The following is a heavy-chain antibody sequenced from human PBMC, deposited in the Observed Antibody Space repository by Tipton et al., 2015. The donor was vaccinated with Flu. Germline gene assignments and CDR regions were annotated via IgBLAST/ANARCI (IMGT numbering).Heavy chain of an antibody. Sequence: TLSLTCTVSGGSIGNYYWNWIRQPPGKGLEWIGYIYNSEYTKYSPSLKSRVTISVDTSKKQFSLQLRSVTAADTAVYYCARDPSLGMPDYFDYWGQGTLVTASS. CDR1: GGSIGNYY. CDR3: ARDPSLGMPDYFDY. J-gene: IGHJ4*02. V-gene: IGHV4-59*12. CDR2: IYNSEYT. D-gene: IGHD2-2*01.